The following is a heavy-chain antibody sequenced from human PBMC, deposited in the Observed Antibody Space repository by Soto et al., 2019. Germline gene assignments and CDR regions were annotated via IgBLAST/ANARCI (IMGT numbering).Heavy chain of an antibody. J-gene: IGHJ4*02. CDR3: AADLPDWGAYAFDY. V-gene: IGHV3-15*07. Sequence: EVQLVESGGGLVEPGGALRLSCAASGFRFTYAWLNWVRQAPGQGLEWVGRIKSMPDGGTTDYAAPVKGRFTISRDDLGNTVYLQMNSLKTEDTAVYYCAADLPDWGAYAFDYWGQGTLVTVSP. CDR2: IKSMPDGGTT. D-gene: IGHD3-16*01. CDR1: GFRFTYAW.